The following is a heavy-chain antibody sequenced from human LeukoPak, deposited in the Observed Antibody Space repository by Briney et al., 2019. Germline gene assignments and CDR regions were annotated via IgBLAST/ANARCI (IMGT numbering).Heavy chain of an antibody. CDR3: ARNRGWQQFDY. CDR1: GFTVSSNY. D-gene: IGHD5-24*01. CDR2: IYSGGST. Sequence: GGSLRLSCAASGFTVSSNYMSWVRQAPGKGLEWVSVIYSGGSTYYADSVKGRFTISRDNAKNSLYLQMNNLRAEDTAVYYCARNRGWQQFDYWGQGTLVTVSS. V-gene: IGHV3-53*01. J-gene: IGHJ4*02.